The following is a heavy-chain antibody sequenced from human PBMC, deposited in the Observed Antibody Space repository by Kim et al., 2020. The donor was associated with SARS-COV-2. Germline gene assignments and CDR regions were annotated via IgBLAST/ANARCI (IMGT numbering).Heavy chain of an antibody. CDR3: AKDLGIAAAGMRY. J-gene: IGHJ4*02. CDR1: GFTFSSYG. CDR2: IWYDGSNK. Sequence: GGSLRLSCAASGFTFSSYGMHWVRQAPGKGLEWVAVIWYDGSNKYYADSVKGRFTISRDNSKNTLYLQMNSLRAEDTAVYYCAKDLGIAAAGMRYWGQGTLVTVSS. V-gene: IGHV3-33*06. D-gene: IGHD6-13*01.